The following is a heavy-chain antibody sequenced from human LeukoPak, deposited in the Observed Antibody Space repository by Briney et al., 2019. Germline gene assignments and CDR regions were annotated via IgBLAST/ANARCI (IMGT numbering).Heavy chain of an antibody. CDR2: ISGSGDNT. V-gene: IGHV3-23*01. Sequence: GGSLRLSCAAPGFTFSTYAMNWVRQAPGQGLEWVSGISGSGDNTYYADSVRGRFTISRDKSKSTVYLQMNSLGVEDTAIYYCARGRKLGAPTYFFDYWGQGTLVTVSS. J-gene: IGHJ4*02. CDR1: GFTFSTYA. D-gene: IGHD1-26*01. CDR3: ARGRKLGAPTYFFDY.